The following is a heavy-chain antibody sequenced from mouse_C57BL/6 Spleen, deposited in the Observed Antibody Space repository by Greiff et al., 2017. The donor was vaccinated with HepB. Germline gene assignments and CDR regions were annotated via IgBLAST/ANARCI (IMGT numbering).Heavy chain of an antibody. CDR3: TRCYRDYAMDY. Sequence: QVHVKQSGAELVRPGASVTLSCKASGYTFTDYEMHWVKQTPVHGLEWIGAIDPETGGTAYNQKFKGKAILTADKSSSTAYMELRSLTSEDSAVYYCTRCYRDYAMDYWGQGTSVTVSS. D-gene: IGHD2-12*01. V-gene: IGHV1-15*01. CDR1: GYTFTDYE. CDR2: IDPETGGT. J-gene: IGHJ4*01.